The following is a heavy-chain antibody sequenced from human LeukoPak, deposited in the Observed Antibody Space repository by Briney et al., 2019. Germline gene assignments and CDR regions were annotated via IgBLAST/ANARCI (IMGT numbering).Heavy chain of an antibody. Sequence: ASVKVSCKASGYTFTGYYMHWVRQAPGQGLEWMGWINPNSGGTNYAQKFQGRVTMTRDMFKSTVYMELSSLRSEDTAVYYCARGIGELSYSYMYNWFDPWGQGTLVTVSS. D-gene: IGHD5-18*01. CDR3: ARGIGELSYSYMYNWFDP. J-gene: IGHJ5*02. V-gene: IGHV1-2*02. CDR2: INPNSGGT. CDR1: GYTFTGYY.